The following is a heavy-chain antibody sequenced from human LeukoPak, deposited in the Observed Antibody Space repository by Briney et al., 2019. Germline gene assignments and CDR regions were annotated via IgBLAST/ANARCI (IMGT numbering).Heavy chain of an antibody. Sequence: YIYYANSVKGRFTISRDSAKMSLCLQLNSLRAGDTAVYYCAKGGLGMSYYYYMDVWGKGTTVTISS. V-gene: IGHV3-21*04. CDR3: AKGGLGMSYYYYMDV. J-gene: IGHJ6*03. CDR2: YI. D-gene: IGHD7-27*01.